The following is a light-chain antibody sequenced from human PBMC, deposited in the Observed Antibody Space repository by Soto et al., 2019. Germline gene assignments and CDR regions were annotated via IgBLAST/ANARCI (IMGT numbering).Light chain of an antibody. J-gene: IGLJ3*02. CDR3: AAWDDSLSGVV. V-gene: IGLV1-47*01. CDR1: SSNIETNY. Sequence: QSVLTQPPSASGTPGQRVTVSCSGSSSNIETNYVYWYQQLPGTAPKLLIFRNNQRPSGVPDRFSGSKSGTSASLAISGRRSEDEADYFCAAWDDSLSGVVFGGGTKLTVL. CDR2: RNN.